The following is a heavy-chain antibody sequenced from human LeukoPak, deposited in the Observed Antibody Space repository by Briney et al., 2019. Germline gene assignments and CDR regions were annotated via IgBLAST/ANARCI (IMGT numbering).Heavy chain of an antibody. D-gene: IGHD3-10*01. Sequence: GSLRLSCAASGFTFSSYWMSWIRQPPGKGLEWIGSIYYSGSTYYNPSLKSRVTISVDTSKNQFSLKLSSVTAADTAVYYCARVARDYDGSGEVYWGQGTLVTVSS. CDR2: IYYSGST. CDR1: GFTFSSYW. J-gene: IGHJ4*02. CDR3: ARVARDYDGSGEVY. V-gene: IGHV4-39*07.